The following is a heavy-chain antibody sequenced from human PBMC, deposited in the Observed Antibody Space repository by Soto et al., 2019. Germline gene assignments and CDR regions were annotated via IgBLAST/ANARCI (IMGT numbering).Heavy chain of an antibody. V-gene: IGHV1-3*01. CDR3: TRDGPVVGATDFDY. CDR1: GYTFANSA. D-gene: IGHD1-26*01. Sequence: VQLVQSGAEVKKPGASVRVSCKASGYTFANSAMHWVRQAPGQSLEWMGWINAGNGNTRYSEKFQSRVALTRDTSASTGFMELSSLRSEDTAVYYCTRDGPVVGATDFDYWGQGTLVTVSS. CDR2: INAGNGNT. J-gene: IGHJ4*02.